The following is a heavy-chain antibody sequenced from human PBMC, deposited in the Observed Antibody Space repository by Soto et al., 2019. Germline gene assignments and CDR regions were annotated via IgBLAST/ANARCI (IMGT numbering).Heavy chain of an antibody. D-gene: IGHD3-3*01. CDR3: ARAPRYYDFWSGYHVRNYYYYGMDV. CDR1: GGSFSGYY. Sequence: SETLSLTCAVHGGSFSGYYWSWIRQPPGKGLEWIGEINHSGSTNYNPSLKSRVTISVDTSKNQFSLKLSSVTAADTAVYYCARAPRYYDFWSGYHVRNYYYYGMDVWGQGTTVTVSS. J-gene: IGHJ6*02. CDR2: INHSGST. V-gene: IGHV4-34*01.